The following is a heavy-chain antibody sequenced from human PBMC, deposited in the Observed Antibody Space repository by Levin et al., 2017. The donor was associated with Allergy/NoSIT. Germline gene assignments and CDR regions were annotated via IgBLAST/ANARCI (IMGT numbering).Heavy chain of an antibody. CDR2: INHSGST. D-gene: IGHD3-3*01. CDR1: GGSFSGYY. Sequence: SETLSLTCAVYGGSFSGYYWSWIRQPPGKGLEWIGEINHSGSTNYNPSLKSRVTISVDTSKNQFSLKLSSVTAADTAVYYCARGGGYDFWSGYYLVGRWFDPWGQGTLVTVSS. J-gene: IGHJ5*02. V-gene: IGHV4-34*01. CDR3: ARGGGYDFWSGYYLVGRWFDP.